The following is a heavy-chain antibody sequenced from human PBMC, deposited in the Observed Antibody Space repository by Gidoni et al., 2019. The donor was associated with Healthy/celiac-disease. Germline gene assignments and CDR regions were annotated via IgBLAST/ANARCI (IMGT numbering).Heavy chain of an antibody. CDR1: GYRFANYW. V-gene: IGHV5-51*01. CDR2: IYLADSDT. J-gene: IGHJ3*02. D-gene: IGHD7-27*01. CDR3: ARVLGSAFDI. Sequence: EVQLVQSGAEVKKPGESLKISCRGSGYRFANYWIGWVRQMPGKGLDWMGLIYLADSDTRYSPSFQGQVTISADKSISTAYLQWSSLKASDTAMYYCARVLGSAFDIWGQGTMVTVSS.